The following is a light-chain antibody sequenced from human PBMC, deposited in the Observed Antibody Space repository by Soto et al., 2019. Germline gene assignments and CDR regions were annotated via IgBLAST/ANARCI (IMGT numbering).Light chain of an antibody. Sequence: SYELTQPPSVSVAPGQTARITCGGNNLRIKSVHWYQQKPGQAPVLVVYDDSDRPSGIPERFSGSNSGNTATLTISRVEGGDEADYYCEVWDSSSDHVVFGGGTKVTVL. CDR1: NLRIKS. CDR3: EVWDSSSDHVV. CDR2: DDS. V-gene: IGLV3-21*02. J-gene: IGLJ2*01.